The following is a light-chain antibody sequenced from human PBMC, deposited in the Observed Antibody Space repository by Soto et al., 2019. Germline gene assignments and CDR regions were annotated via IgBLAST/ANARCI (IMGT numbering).Light chain of an antibody. CDR1: QSVSSN. V-gene: IGKV3-15*01. Sequence: EIVMTQSPATLSVSPGERATLSCRASQSVSSNLAWYQQKPGQAPRLLIYGASTRATGVPARFSGSGSGTEFTPTIRSLQSEDFAVYYCQQYNNWPWTLGQGTKVEIK. CDR2: GAS. CDR3: QQYNNWPWT. J-gene: IGKJ1*01.